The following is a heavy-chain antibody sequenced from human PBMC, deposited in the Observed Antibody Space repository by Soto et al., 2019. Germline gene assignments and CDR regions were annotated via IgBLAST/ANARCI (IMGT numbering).Heavy chain of an antibody. Sequence: QVQLVESGGGVVQPGRSLRLSCAASGFTFSSYGMHWVRQAPGKGLEWVAVISYDGSNKYYADSVKGRFTISRDNSKNTLYLQMNRLRAEDTAVYYCAKDSDLLWFGEFGAFDIWGQGTMVTVSS. CDR1: GFTFSSYG. CDR3: AKDSDLLWFGEFGAFDI. J-gene: IGHJ3*02. D-gene: IGHD3-10*01. V-gene: IGHV3-30*18. CDR2: ISYDGSNK.